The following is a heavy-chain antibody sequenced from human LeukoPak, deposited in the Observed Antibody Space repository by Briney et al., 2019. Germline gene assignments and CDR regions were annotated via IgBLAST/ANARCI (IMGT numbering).Heavy chain of an antibody. J-gene: IGHJ4*02. D-gene: IGHD2-15*01. Sequence: GGSLRLSCAASGFTFISYTINWVRQPPGKGLKWVSSISSSSSYIYYADSVKGRFTISRDNAKNSLYLQMNSLRAEDTAVYYCAREPVVADFDYWGQGTLVTVSS. V-gene: IGHV3-21*01. CDR3: AREPVVADFDY. CDR2: ISSSSSYI. CDR1: GFTFISYT.